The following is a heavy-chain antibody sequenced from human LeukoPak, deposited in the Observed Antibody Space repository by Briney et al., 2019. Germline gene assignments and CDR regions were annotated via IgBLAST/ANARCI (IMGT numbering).Heavy chain of an antibody. CDR3: ARDPGGDNAY. D-gene: IGHD4-17*01. J-gene: IGHJ4*02. CDR2: IFNGRST. V-gene: IGHV3-66*01. CDR1: LFTPRSNY. Sequence: RGSLRLSPAASLFTPRSNYMSWVRQAPGRGLERVSLIFNGRSTYYADSVKARFTLSRDNSMDTLYLQMSSLRVEDTAVEYCARDPGGDNAYWGEGTLVTVSS.